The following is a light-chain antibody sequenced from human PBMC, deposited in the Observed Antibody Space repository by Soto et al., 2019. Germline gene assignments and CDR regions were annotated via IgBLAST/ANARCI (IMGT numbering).Light chain of an antibody. CDR1: SSNIGAGYD. V-gene: IGLV1-40*01. J-gene: IGLJ1*01. CDR3: QSYDTSLGAYV. CDR2: GNN. Sequence: QSVLAQPPSVSWAPGQRVTISCTGSSSNIGAGYDVHWYQQLPGTAPKLLIYGNNNRPSGVPDRFSGSKSGTSASLAITGLQAEDEADYYCQSYDTSLGAYVFGSGTKVTVL.